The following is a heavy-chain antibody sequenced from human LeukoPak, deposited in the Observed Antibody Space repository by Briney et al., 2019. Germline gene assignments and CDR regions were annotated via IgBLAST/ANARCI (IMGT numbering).Heavy chain of an antibody. CDR3: ARHNVEMATIY. D-gene: IGHD5-24*01. CDR2: IYHSGST. V-gene: IGHV4-30-2*01. CDR1: GGSISSGGYS. J-gene: IGHJ4*02. Sequence: SETLSLTCAVSGGSISSGGYSWSWIRQPPGKGLEWIGYIYHSGSTYYNPSLKSRVTISVDRSKNQFSLKLSSVTAADTAVYYCARHNVEMATIYWGQGTLVTVSS.